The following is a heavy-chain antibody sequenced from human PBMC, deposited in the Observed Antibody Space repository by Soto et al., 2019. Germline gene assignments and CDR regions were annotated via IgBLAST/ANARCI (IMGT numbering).Heavy chain of an antibody. CDR3: ARSAGSSWYGEGDWFDP. D-gene: IGHD6-13*01. Sequence: QVTLKESGPVLVKPTETLTLTCTVSGFSLSNARMGVSWIRQPPGKALEWLAHIFSNDEKSYSTSLKSRVSISKDTSKSQVVLTMSNMDPVDTATYYCARSAGSSWYGEGDWFDPWGQGTLVTVSS. CDR1: GFSLSNARMG. CDR2: IFSNDEK. J-gene: IGHJ5*02. V-gene: IGHV2-26*01.